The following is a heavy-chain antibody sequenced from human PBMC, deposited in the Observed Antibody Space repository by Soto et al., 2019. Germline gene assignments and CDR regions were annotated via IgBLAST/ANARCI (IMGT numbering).Heavy chain of an antibody. CDR2: ISGSGGST. CDR3: AKIPHSSSWYLDAFDI. Sequence: EVQLLESGGGLVQPGGSLRLSCAASGFTFSSYAMSWVRQAPGKGLEWVSAISGSGGSTYYADSVKGRFTISRDNSKNTLDLRMNSLRAEDTAVYYCAKIPHSSSWYLDAFDIWGQGTMVTVSS. D-gene: IGHD6-13*01. V-gene: IGHV3-23*01. J-gene: IGHJ3*02. CDR1: GFTFSSYA.